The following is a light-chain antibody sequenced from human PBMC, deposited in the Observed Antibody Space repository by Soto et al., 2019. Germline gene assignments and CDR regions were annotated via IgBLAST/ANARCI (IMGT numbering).Light chain of an antibody. CDR1: QSVSSN. CDR2: GAS. Sequence: EIVMTQSPATLSVSPGERATLSCRASQSVSSNLAWYQQKPGQAPSLLIYGASTRATGIPARFSGSGSETEFTLTISSLQSEDFAVYYCQQYNNWPPMYTFGQGTKLEIK. V-gene: IGKV3-15*01. CDR3: QQYNNWPPMYT. J-gene: IGKJ2*01.